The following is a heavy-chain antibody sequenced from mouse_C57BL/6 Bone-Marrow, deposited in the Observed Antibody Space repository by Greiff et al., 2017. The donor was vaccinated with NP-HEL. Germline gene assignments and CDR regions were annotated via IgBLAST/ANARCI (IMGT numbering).Heavy chain of an antibody. CDR2: SRNKANDYST. J-gene: IGHJ4*01. D-gene: IGHD6-1*01. V-gene: IGHV7-1*01. CDR3: ARDAQLRDYKAMDY. Sequence: EVNVVESGGGLVQPGRSLRLSCPISGFTFSDFYMEWVRQAPGKGLEWIGASRNKANDYSTEYSASVKGRFTVARDTTQSILYLQISALRAEDTAIYYRARDAQLRDYKAMDYWGQGTSVTVAS. CDR1: GFTFSDFY.